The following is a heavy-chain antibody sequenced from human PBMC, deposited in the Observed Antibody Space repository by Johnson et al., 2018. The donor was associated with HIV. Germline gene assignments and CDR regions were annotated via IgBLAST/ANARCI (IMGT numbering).Heavy chain of an antibody. CDR1: GFTFSSYD. D-gene: IGHD4-17*01. Sequence: QVLLVESGGGLVQPGGSLRLSCAAPGFTFSSYDMHWVRQAPGKGLEWVAVISYDGSNKYYADSVKGRFTISRDNSKNTLYLQMNSLRAEDTAVYYCAREFLYGDYQDAFDIWGQGTMVTVSS. CDR3: AREFLYGDYQDAFDI. CDR2: ISYDGSNK. J-gene: IGHJ3*02. V-gene: IGHV3-30-3*01.